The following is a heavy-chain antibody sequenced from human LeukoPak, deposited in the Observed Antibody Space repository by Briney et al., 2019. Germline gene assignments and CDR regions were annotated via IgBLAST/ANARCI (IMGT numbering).Heavy chain of an antibody. V-gene: IGHV3-53*01. CDR2: IYSGGST. J-gene: IGHJ4*02. Sequence: GGSLRLSCAASGFTVSSNYMSWVRQAPGKGLEWVSVIYSGGSTYYADSVKGRFTISRDNSKNTLYPQMNSLRAEDTAVYYCARVPDREYYFDYWGQGTLVTVSS. D-gene: IGHD3-10*01. CDR3: ARVPDREYYFDY. CDR1: GFTVSSNY.